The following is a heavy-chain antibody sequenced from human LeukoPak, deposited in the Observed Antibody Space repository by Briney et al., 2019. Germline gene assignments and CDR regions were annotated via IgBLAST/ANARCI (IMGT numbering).Heavy chain of an antibody. CDR2: IYYSGSP. CDR3: ARKARSSSSWWTNWFDP. CDR1: GGSITNYY. V-gene: IGHV4-59*01. D-gene: IGHD6-13*01. Sequence: SETLSLTCTVSGGSITNYYWSWIRQPPGKGLEWIAYIYYSGSPNYNPSLKSRITISVDTSKNQFSLRLSSVTAADTAVYYCARKARSSSSWWTNWFDPWGQGTLVTVSS. J-gene: IGHJ5*02.